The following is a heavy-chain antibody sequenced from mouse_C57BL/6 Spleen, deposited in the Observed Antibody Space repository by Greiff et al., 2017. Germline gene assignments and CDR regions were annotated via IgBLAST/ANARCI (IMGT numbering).Heavy chain of an antibody. J-gene: IGHJ2*01. Sequence: QVQLQQPGAELVKPGASVKLSCKASGYTFTSYWMQWVKQRPGQGLEWIGEIDPSDSYTNYNQKFKGKATLTVDTSSSTAYMQLSSLTSEDSAVYYCAKGNSSGTGYYFDDWGQGTTLTVSS. D-gene: IGHD3-2*02. V-gene: IGHV1-50*01. CDR3: AKGNSSGTGYYFDD. CDR2: IDPSDSYT. CDR1: GYTFTSYW.